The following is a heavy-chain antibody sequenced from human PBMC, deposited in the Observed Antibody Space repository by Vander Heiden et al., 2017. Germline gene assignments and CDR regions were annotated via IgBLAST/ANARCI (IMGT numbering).Heavy chain of an antibody. J-gene: IGHJ6*02. CDR2: IRQDGSEK. V-gene: IGHV3-7*01. CDR3: AKGHFQRPLWCYGMAV. D-gene: IGHD6-25*01. CDR1: EITSSSYW. Sequence: VQLVADGGSLVQPGGVCRVSCAAPEITSSSYWMSWVRQAQGKGLEWVANIRQDGSEKYYVNSAKCQFTNSRDNRNNALYLRIHSMRAEDTGVYYCAKGHFQRPLWCYGMAVWGQGTTVTVSS.